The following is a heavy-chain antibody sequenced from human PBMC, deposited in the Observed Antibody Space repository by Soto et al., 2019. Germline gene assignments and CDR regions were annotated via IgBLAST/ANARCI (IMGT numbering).Heavy chain of an antibody. V-gene: IGHV3-43*01. Sequence: GGSLRLSCAASGFTFNAYTMHWVRQAPGKGLEWVSLISWDGGITYYGDSVKGRFTVSRDNSDNSLYLQMTSLRSDDTAFYYCAKDSYDILTGQKRYFDSWGQRTLVTVSS. J-gene: IGHJ4*02. CDR1: GFTFNAYT. CDR2: ISWDGGIT. CDR3: AKDSYDILTGQKRYFDS. D-gene: IGHD3-9*01.